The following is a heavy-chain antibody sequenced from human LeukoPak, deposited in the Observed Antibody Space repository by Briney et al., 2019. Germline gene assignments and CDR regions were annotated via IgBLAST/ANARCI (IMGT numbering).Heavy chain of an antibody. CDR3: ARVLRGYSSSWSFDY. V-gene: IGHV1-2*02. D-gene: IGHD6-13*01. CDR2: INPNSGGT. CDR1: GYTFTGYY. Sequence: ASVTVSCTASGYTFTGYYMHWVRQAPGQGLEWMGWINPNSGGTNYAQKFQGRVTMTRDTSISTAYMELSRLRSDDTAVYYCARVLRGYSSSWSFDYWGQGTLVTVSS. J-gene: IGHJ4*02.